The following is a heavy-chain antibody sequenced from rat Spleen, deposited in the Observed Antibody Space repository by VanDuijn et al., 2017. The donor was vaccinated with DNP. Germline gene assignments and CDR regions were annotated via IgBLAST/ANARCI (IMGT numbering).Heavy chain of an antibody. CDR2: IGSNGGT. J-gene: IGHJ2*01. D-gene: IGHD4-3*01. CDR1: GLSLTSNS. CDR3: ARKGIRGTRDY. V-gene: IGHV2-47*01. Sequence: QVQLKESGPGLVQPSQTLSLICTVSGLSLTSNSVSWIRQPPGKGLEWMGVIGSNGGTDYNSAIKSRLSISRDTSKSQVFLKMNSLQTEDTAMYFCARKGIRGTRDYWGQGVMVTVSS.